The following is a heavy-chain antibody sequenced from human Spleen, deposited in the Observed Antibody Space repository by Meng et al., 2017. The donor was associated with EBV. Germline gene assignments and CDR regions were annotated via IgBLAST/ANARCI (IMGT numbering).Heavy chain of an antibody. J-gene: IGHJ4*02. D-gene: IGHD3-22*01. CDR2: IYHTGRS. CDR3: ARVTRDSSGYYHTNFDN. V-gene: IGHV4-61*01. CDR1: GGSGRCGSYI. Sequence: AQLRDEVPGLVKLSATPSLTCPASGGSGRCGSYIRSSSRPPPGGGLEWIGHIYHTGRSNYNPSLKSRVHMSIDTSANQFSLKLNFVTAADTAVYYCARVTRDSSGYYHTNFDNWGQGTLVTVSS.